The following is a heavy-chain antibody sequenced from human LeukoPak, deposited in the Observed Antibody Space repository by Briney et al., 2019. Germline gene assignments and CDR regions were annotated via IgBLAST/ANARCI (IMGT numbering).Heavy chain of an antibody. J-gene: IGHJ4*02. CDR1: GYSFTSYW. V-gene: IGHV5-51*01. D-gene: IGHD4-11*01. Sequence: GESLKISCKGSGYSFTSYWIGWVRQMPGKGLEWMGIIYPGDSDTRHSPSFQGQVTISADKSISTAYLQWSSLKASDTAMYYCARVRSTVTTSYYFDYWGQGTLVTVSS. CDR3: ARVRSTVTTSYYFDY. CDR2: IYPGDSDT.